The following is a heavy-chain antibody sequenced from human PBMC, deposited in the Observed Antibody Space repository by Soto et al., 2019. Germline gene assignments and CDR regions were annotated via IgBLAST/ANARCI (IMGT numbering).Heavy chain of an antibody. Sequence: ETLSLTCAVYGGSFSAYYWSWIRQPPGKGLEWIGEIDHSGSTNYNPSLESRVTISVDTSKNQFSLKVSSVTAADTAVYHCARTDRAIFYGMDVWGQVTT. CDR2: IDHSGST. CDR1: GGSFSAYY. CDR3: ARTDRAIFYGMDV. V-gene: IGHV4-34*01. D-gene: IGHD3-22*01. J-gene: IGHJ6*02.